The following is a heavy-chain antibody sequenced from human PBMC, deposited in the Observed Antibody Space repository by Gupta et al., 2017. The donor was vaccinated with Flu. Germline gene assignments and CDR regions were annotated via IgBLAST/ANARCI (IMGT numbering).Heavy chain of an antibody. J-gene: IGHJ4*02. CDR3: AKNRGWEQFDY. Sequence: EVQLVESGGGLVQPGGSLRISGAAAGFTFSEPWMNWVRQDPGKGLVWVANLNQDGSTKNYVDYLKGRFTVSRNNSKNSLYLQMDSLRAEDTAVYFCAKNRGWEQFDYWGQGTLVTVSS. V-gene: IGHV3-7*01. CDR1: GFTFSEPW. D-gene: IGHD3-10*01. CDR2: LNQDGSTK.